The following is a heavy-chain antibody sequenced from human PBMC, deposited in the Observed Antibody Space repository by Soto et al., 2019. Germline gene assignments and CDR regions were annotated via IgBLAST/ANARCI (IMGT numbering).Heavy chain of an antibody. CDR2: INTGTGNT. D-gene: IGHD3-16*01. CDR1: GYTFTSNA. Sequence: QVQVLQSGAEVKRPGDAVKVPCRASGYTFTSNAMHWVRQAPGQGLEWMGWINTGTGNTKSSQKFQGRITISRDTSASKASMELTSLTVEDTAVYYCARDFNWAFDVWGQGTVVTVSS. V-gene: IGHV1-3*04. J-gene: IGHJ3*01. CDR3: ARDFNWAFDV.